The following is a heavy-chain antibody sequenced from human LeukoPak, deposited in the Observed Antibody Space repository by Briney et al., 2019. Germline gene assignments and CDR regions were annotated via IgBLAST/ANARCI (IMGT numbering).Heavy chain of an antibody. CDR3: AKLPSDAFDI. D-gene: IGHD5-24*01. J-gene: IGHJ3*02. CDR1: AFTFSDYY. CDR2: ISSSATSI. V-gene: IGHV3-11*04. Sequence: GGSLRLSCAASAFTFSDYYMCWIRQAPGTGLEWVSYISSSATSIHYADSVKGRFTISRDNSKNTLYLQMNSLRAEDTAVYYCAKLPSDAFDIWGQGTMVTVSS.